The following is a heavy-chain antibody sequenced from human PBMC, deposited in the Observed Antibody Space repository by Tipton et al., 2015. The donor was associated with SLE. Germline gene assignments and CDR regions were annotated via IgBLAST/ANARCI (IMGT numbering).Heavy chain of an antibody. CDR1: GLIISNYW. CDR3: ARDRGRDYGDEGDY. J-gene: IGHJ4*02. Sequence: SLRLSCAASGLIISNYWTSWVRQAPGKGLEWVAIINPDGNEKNYVDSVKGRFTISRDDAKNSLYLQMDSLRAEDTAVYYCARDRGRDYGDEGDYWGQGTLVTVSS. D-gene: IGHD4-17*01. V-gene: IGHV3-7*01. CDR2: INPDGNEK.